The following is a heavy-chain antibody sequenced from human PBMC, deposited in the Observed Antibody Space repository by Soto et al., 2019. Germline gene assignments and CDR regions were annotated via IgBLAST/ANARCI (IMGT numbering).Heavy chain of an antibody. J-gene: IGHJ6*01. V-gene: IGHV1-69*12. CDR3: ASHGITGTWVYYYGMDV. CDR1: GGTFSSYA. CDR2: IIPIFDTA. Sequence: QVQLVQSGAEVKKPGSSVKVSCKASGGTFSSYAISWVRQAPGKGLEWMGGIIPIFDTADYAQKFQGRVTITAEESTSTAYMELSSLRSEDTAVYYCASHGITGTWVYYYGMDVWGQGTTVNVSS. D-gene: IGHD1-7*01.